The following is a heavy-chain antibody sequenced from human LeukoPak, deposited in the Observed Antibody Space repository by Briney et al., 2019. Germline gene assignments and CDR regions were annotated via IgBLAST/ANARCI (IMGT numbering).Heavy chain of an antibody. Sequence: GGSLRLSCAASGFTFSSYDMHWVRQATGKGLEWVSAIGTAGDTYYPGSVKGRFTISRDNAKNSLYLQMNSLRPEDTAFYYCAKALHPLTTVTRGALDIWGQGTMVTVSS. CDR3: AKALHPLTTVTRGALDI. J-gene: IGHJ3*02. D-gene: IGHD4-17*01. V-gene: IGHV3-13*01. CDR2: IGTAGDT. CDR1: GFTFSSYD.